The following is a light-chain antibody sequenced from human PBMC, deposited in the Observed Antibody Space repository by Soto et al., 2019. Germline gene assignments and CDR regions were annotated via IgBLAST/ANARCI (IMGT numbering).Light chain of an antibody. Sequence: DIQMTQSPSTLSASVGDRVTNTCRASQRISSRLVWYQQISGNAPKVLIYKASSLESGVPSRFSGSGSGTEFTLTISSLQPDDFATYYCQQYDNYPRTFGQGTKVEI. CDR3: QQYDNYPRT. V-gene: IGKV1-5*03. CDR2: KAS. CDR1: QRISSR. J-gene: IGKJ1*01.